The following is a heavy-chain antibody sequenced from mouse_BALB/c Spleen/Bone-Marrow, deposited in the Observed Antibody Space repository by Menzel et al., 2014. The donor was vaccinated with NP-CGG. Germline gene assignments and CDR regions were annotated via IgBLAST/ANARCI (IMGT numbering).Heavy chain of an antibody. Sequence: QESGAELVKPGASVKLSCKAAGYTFTSNWMHWVKQRPGQGLEWIGETNPSNGRSNYNEKFKSKATLTVDKSSSTAYMQLSSLTSEDSAVYYCARSTGTAPYFYAMDYWGQGTSVTVSS. V-gene: IGHV1S81*02. D-gene: IGHD4-1*02. CDR2: TNPSNGRS. J-gene: IGHJ4*01. CDR3: ARSTGTAPYFYAMDY. CDR1: GYTFTSNW.